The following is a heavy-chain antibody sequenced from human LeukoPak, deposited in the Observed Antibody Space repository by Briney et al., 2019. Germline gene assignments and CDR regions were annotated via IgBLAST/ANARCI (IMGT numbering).Heavy chain of an antibody. Sequence: SVKVSCKASGGTFSSFAIYWVRQAPGQGLEWMGGIAPIFGTANYAQRFQGRVTVTADESTSTAYMELSSLRSEDTAVYYCARDPGHSGSQNWGQGTLVTVSS. CDR1: GGTFSSFA. CDR3: ARDPGHSGSQN. J-gene: IGHJ4*02. CDR2: IAPIFGTA. V-gene: IGHV1-69*01. D-gene: IGHD1-26*01.